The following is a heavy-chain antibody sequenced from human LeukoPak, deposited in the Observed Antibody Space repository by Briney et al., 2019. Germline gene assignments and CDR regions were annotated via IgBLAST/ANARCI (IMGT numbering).Heavy chain of an antibody. CDR1: GFTFISYV. J-gene: IGHJ4*02. V-gene: IGHV3-23*01. CDR2: ISGSGGST. D-gene: IGHD3-9*01. Sequence: GGSLRLSCAASGFTFISYVMSWVRQAPGKGLEWVSAISGSGGSTYYADSVKGRFTISRDNSKNTLYLQMNSLRAEDTAVYYCAKERRYDILTGYHYWGQGTLVTVSS. CDR3: AKERRYDILTGYHY.